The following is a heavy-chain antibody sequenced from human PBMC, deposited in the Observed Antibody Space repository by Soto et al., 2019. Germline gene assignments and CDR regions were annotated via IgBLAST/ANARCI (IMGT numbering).Heavy chain of an antibody. V-gene: IGHV1-69*13. CDR1: GGTFSSYA. D-gene: IGHD3-9*01. CDR2: IIPIFGTA. CDR3: ARIVHYDILTGYYNASGDAFAI. J-gene: IGHJ3*02. Sequence: SVKVSCKASGGTFSSYAISWVRQAPGQGLEWMGGIIPIFGTANYAQKFQGRVTITADESTSTAYMEPSSLRSEDTAVYYCARIVHYDILTGYYNASGDAFAIWGQGTMVTVSS.